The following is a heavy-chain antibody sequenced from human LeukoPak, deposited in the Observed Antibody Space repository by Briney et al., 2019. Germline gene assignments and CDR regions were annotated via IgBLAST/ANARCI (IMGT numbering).Heavy chain of an antibody. D-gene: IGHD4-17*01. CDR2: IKRDGSEK. Sequence: GGSLRLSCAASEFTFSNYAMNWVRQAPGKGLEWVANIKRDGSEKYYVDSVKGRFTISRDNAKNSLYLQMNSLRAEEAAVYYCARGYGDSIHFDYWGQGTLVTVSS. V-gene: IGHV3-7*04. CDR1: EFTFSNYA. J-gene: IGHJ4*02. CDR3: ARGYGDSIHFDY.